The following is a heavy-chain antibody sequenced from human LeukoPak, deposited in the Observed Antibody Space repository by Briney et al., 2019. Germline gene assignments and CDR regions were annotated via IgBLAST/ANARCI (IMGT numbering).Heavy chain of an antibody. CDR3: ARDAVDTANAV. J-gene: IGHJ6*02. Sequence: GGSLRLSCAASGFTFSSYGMHWVRQAPGKGPEWVAVIWYDGSNKYYADSVKGRFTISRDNSKNTLYLQMNSLRAEDTAVYYCARDAVDTANAVWGQGTTVTVSS. V-gene: IGHV3-33*01. CDR2: IWYDGSNK. CDR1: GFTFSSYG. D-gene: IGHD5-18*01.